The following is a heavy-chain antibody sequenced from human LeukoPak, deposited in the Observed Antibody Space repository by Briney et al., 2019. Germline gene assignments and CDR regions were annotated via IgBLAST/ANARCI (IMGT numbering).Heavy chain of an antibody. V-gene: IGHV4-59*01. CDR1: GGPISNNL. Sequence: SETLSLTCAVSGGPISNNLWRWIRQPPGKGLEWIVYISYSGSTNYNPSLKSRVTMSVDTSKNQFSLKLRSVTAADTAVYYCARGGWQHIMYWGQGTLVTVSS. J-gene: IGHJ4*02. D-gene: IGHD1-14*01. CDR2: ISYSGST. CDR3: ARGGWQHIMY.